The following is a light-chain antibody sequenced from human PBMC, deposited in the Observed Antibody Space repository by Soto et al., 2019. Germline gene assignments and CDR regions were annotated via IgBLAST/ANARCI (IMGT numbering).Light chain of an antibody. J-gene: IGKJ2*01. CDR2: DAS. CDR3: QQYNTCPPYT. V-gene: IGKV3-15*01. Sequence: DIVMTQSPGTLSVSPGERATLSCRASQSVSSNLAWYQQKPGQAPRLLIYDASTRATGIPARFSGSGSGTDFTLSISSLQSEDFAVYFCQQYNTCPPYTFGQGTTREI. CDR1: QSVSSN.